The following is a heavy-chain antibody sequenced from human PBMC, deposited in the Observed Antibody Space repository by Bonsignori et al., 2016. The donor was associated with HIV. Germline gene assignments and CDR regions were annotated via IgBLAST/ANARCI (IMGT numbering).Heavy chain of an antibody. CDR3: AGAVAATRHFGY. D-gene: IGHD2-15*01. CDR1: GYTFTSYY. V-gene: IGHV1-46*01. CDR2: INPSGGST. Sequence: ASVKVSCKASGYTFTSYYMHWVRQAPGQGLEWMGIINPSGGSTSYAQKFQGRVTMTRDTSTSTVYMELSSLRSEDTAVYYCAGAVAATRHFGYWGQGTLVTVSS. J-gene: IGHJ4*02.